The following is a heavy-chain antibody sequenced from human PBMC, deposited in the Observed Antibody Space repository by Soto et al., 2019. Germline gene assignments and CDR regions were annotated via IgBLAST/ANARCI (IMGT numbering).Heavy chain of an antibody. CDR3: ARDGRITGTTFDY. Sequence: QVQLAQSGAEVKKPGASVKVSCKASGYTFTSYGISWVRQAPGQGLEWMGWISAYNGDTNYAQKLQGRGXXTXDXXTSTAYMELMSLRSDDTAVYYCARDGRITGTTFDYWGQGTLVTVSS. CDR2: ISAYNGDT. J-gene: IGHJ4*02. V-gene: IGHV1-18*01. CDR1: GYTFTSYG. D-gene: IGHD1-7*01.